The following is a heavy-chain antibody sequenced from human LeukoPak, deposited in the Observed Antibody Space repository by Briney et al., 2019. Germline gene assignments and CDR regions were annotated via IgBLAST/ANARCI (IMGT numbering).Heavy chain of an antibody. J-gene: IGHJ4*02. CDR3: ARDLYGGSDSSGYFYPFDY. Sequence: SETPSLTCAVYGGSFSGYYWSWIRQPPGKGLEWIGEINHSGSTNYNPSLESRVTISVDTSKNQFSLKLSSVTAADTAVYYCARDLYGGSDSSGYFYPFDYWGQGTLVTVSS. CDR2: INHSGST. V-gene: IGHV4-34*01. CDR1: GGSFSGYY. D-gene: IGHD3-22*01.